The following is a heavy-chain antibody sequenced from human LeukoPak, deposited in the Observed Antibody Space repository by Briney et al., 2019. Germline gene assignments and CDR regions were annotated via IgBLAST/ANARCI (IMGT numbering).Heavy chain of an antibody. Sequence: GGSLRLSCAVSGFTFSSYEMNWVRQARGKGLEWVSYISSRGTTLYYVDSVKGRFTISRDNAKNSLYLQMNSLRAEDTALYYCARVRSGLHMDVWGQGTTVTVSS. CDR3: ARVRSGLHMDV. V-gene: IGHV3-48*03. J-gene: IGHJ6*02. CDR2: ISSRGTTL. CDR1: GFTFSSYE. D-gene: IGHD2-15*01.